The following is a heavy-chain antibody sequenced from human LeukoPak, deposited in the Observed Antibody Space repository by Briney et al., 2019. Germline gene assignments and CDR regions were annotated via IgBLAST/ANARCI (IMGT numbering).Heavy chain of an antibody. CDR3: ARFSIGRGGSRYCYNFARSPFDY. D-gene: IGHD5-24*01. CDR1: GYTFTSYG. V-gene: IGHV1-18*01. Sequence: ASVTVSFTGSGYTFTSYGISWVRQAPGQGREEMGWISAYNRNTNYAQNLQGRVTMTTDTSTSTAYMELRSLRSDDTAVYYCARFSIGRGGSRYCYNFARSPFDYWGQGTLVTVSS. CDR2: ISAYNRNT. J-gene: IGHJ4*02.